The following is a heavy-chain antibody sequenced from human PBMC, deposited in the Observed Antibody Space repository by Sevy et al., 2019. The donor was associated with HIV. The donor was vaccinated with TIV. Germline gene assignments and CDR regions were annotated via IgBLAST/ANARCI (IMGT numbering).Heavy chain of an antibody. CDR2: ISSSSNYI. CDR1: GFTFSSYS. V-gene: IGHV3-21*01. J-gene: IGHJ2*01. D-gene: IGHD3-22*01. Sequence: GGSLRLSCAASGFTFSSYSMNWVRQAPGKGLEWISSISSSSNYIYYADSVKGRFTISRDNAQNSLYLQMNSLRAEDMAVYYCARDLIRTLWYFDLWGRGTVVTVSS. CDR3: ARDLIRTLWYFDL.